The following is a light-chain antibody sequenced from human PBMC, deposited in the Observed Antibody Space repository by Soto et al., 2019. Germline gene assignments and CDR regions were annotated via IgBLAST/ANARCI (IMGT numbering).Light chain of an antibody. CDR2: ENN. J-gene: IGLJ3*02. V-gene: IGLV1-51*02. CDR1: SSNIGNNY. CDR3: GTWDSSLSAWV. Sequence: QSVLTQPPSVSAAPGQKVTISCSGSSSNIGNNYVSWYQQLPGTAPKLLIYENNKRPSGIPDRFSGSKSGTSATLGITGLQTGDEADYYCGTWDSSLSAWVVGGGTKVPV.